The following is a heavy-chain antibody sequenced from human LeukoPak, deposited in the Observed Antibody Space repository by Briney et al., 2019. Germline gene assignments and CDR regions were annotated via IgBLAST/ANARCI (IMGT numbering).Heavy chain of an antibody. D-gene: IGHD5-12*01. CDR3: ARNSVATILGYFQH. J-gene: IGHJ1*01. Sequence: GGSLRLSCAASGFTFSSYAMHWVRQAPGKGLEWVAVISYDGSNKYYADSVKGRFTISRDNSKNTLYLQMNSLRAEDTAVYYCARNSVATILGYFQHWGQGTLVTVSS. CDR1: GFTFSSYA. CDR2: ISYDGSNK. V-gene: IGHV3-30-3*01.